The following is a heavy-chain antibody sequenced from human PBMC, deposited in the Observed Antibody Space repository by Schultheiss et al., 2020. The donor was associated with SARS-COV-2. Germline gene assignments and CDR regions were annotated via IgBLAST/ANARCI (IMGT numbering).Heavy chain of an antibody. CDR1: GGTFSSYA. V-gene: IGHV1-69*13. Sequence: SVKVSCKASGGTFSSYAISWVRQAPGQGLEWMGGIIPIFGTANYAQKFQGRVTITADESTSTAYMELSSLRSEDTAVYYCAREQWLRFKGTLGYWGQGTLVTVSS. CDR3: AREQWLRFKGTLGY. D-gene: IGHD5-12*01. J-gene: IGHJ4*02. CDR2: IIPIFGTA.